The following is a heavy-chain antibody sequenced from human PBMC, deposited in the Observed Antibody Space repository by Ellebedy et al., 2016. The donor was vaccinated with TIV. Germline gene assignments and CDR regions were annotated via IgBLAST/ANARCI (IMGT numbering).Heavy chain of an antibody. CDR1: GFTFDDYA. Sequence: GGSLRLXCAASGFTFDDYATHWVRQAPGKGLEWVSGINWNSDRIYYADSVKGRFTISRDNAKNSLYLQMDSLRAEDTALYYCAKDIGQQVVPASGCVYWGQGTLVTVSS. D-gene: IGHD6-6*01. CDR3: AKDIGQQVVPASGCVY. J-gene: IGHJ4*02. CDR2: INWNSDRI. V-gene: IGHV3-9*01.